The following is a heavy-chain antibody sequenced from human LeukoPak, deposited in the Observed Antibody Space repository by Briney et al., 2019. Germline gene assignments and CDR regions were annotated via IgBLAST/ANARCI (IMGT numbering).Heavy chain of an antibody. Sequence: SETLSLTCAVYGGSFSGYYWSWIRQPPGKGLEWIGYIYYSGDTNYNPSLKSRVTISVDTSKNQFSLKLRSVTAADTAVYYCARHDRSGYDSRGLFDYWGQGTLVTVSS. CDR1: GGSFSGYY. D-gene: IGHD5-12*01. J-gene: IGHJ4*02. CDR3: ARHDRSGYDSRGLFDY. CDR2: IYYSGDT. V-gene: IGHV4-34*01.